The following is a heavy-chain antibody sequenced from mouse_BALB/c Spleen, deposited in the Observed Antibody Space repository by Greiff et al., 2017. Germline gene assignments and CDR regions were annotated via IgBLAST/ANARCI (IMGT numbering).Heavy chain of an antibody. D-gene: IGHD1-1*01. CDR3: AFYGRAMDY. CDR2: IDPENGNT. Sequence: VQLQQSGAELVRPGALVKLSCKASGFNIKDYYMHWVKQRPEQGLEWIGWIDPENGNTIYDPKFQGKASITADTSSNTAYLQLSSLTSEDTAVYYCAFYGRAMDYWGQGTSVTVSS. J-gene: IGHJ4*01. CDR1: GFNIKDYY. V-gene: IGHV14-1*02.